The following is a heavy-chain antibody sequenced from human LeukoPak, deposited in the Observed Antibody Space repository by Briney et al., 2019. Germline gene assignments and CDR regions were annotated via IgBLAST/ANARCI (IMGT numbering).Heavy chain of an antibody. CDR2: ISAGGGT. V-gene: IGHV3-23*01. CDR3: AKDLALYDS. Sequence: GGSLRLSCAASGFTLSSNAMNWVRQAPGKGLEWVSTISAGGGTYYADSVKGRFSISRDNSKNTLSLQMNSLRAEDTAVYYCAKDLALYDSWGQGTLVTVSS. CDR1: GFTLSSNA. D-gene: IGHD2-15*01. J-gene: IGHJ5*01.